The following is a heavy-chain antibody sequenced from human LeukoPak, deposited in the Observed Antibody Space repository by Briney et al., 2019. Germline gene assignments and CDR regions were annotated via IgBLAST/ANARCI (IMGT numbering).Heavy chain of an antibody. CDR1: GFTFSTYC. D-gene: IGHD6-13*01. J-gene: IGHJ4*02. CDR2: INGDGGSR. V-gene: IGHV3-74*01. CDR3: VSASSHRTAAGGDY. Sequence: PGGSLRLSCAASGFTFSTYCMHWVRQAPGKGLMWVSRINGDGGSRNYADSVKGRFTISRDNAKNTLYLQMSSLRVEDTAVYYCVSASSHRTAAGGDYWGQGTLVTVST.